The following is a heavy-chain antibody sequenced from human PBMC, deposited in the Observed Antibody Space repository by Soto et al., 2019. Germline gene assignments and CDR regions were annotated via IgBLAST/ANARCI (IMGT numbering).Heavy chain of an antibody. Sequence: QVQLVESGGGLVKPGGSLRLSCAASGFTFSDYYMSWIRQAPGKGLEWVSYISRSGRTIYYADSVKGRFTISRDNAKNSLYLKMNSLRAEDTAVYYCAREDGYNYCPYYYYYDGMDVWGQGTTVTVSS. D-gene: IGHD5-12*01. V-gene: IGHV3-11*01. CDR3: AREDGYNYCPYYYYYDGMDV. J-gene: IGHJ6*02. CDR2: ISRSGRTI. CDR1: GFTFSDYY.